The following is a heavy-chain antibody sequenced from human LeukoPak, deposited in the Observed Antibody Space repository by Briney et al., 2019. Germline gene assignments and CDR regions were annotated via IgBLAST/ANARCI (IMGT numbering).Heavy chain of an antibody. CDR1: GGSISSSSYY. CDR3: ASRFHYSSGWYSDY. J-gene: IGHJ4*02. CDR2: IYYSGST. Sequence: SETLSLTCTVSGGSISSSSYYWGWTRQPPGKGLEWIANIYYSGSTNYNPSLKSRVTISVDTSKNQVSLKLSSVTAADTAVYYCASRFHYSSGWYSDYWGQGTLVTVSS. V-gene: IGHV4-39*01. D-gene: IGHD6-19*01.